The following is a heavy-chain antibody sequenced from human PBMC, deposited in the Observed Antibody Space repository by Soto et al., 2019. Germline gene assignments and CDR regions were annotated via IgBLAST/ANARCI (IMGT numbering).Heavy chain of an antibody. CDR3: ARRRGIAARPYYYYYGMDV. J-gene: IGHJ6*02. Sequence: SETLSLTCAVYGGSFSGYYWSWIRQPPGKGLEWIGEINHSGSTNYNPSLKSRVTISVDTSKNQFSLKLSSVTAADTAVYYCARRRGIAARPYYYYYGMDVWGHGTTVTVSS. CDR2: INHSGST. D-gene: IGHD6-6*01. CDR1: GGSFSGYY. V-gene: IGHV4-34*01.